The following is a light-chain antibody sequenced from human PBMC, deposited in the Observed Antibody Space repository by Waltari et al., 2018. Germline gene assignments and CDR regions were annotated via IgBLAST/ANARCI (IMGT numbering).Light chain of an antibody. J-gene: IGLJ2*01. V-gene: IGLV2-14*01. CDR1: TRPLGYTKS. CDR3: SSYTSSRTLI. CDR2: DVT. Sequence: QSALTQPASVSGSPGQSIAIPCPGPTRPLGYTKSFSWYQPNPGKAPKLLIYDVTGRPSGVSDRFSGSKSGNTASLTISGLQAEDEADYYCSSYTSSRTLIFGGGTKVTV.